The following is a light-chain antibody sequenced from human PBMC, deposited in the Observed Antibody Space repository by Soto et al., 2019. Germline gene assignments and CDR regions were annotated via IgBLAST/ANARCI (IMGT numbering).Light chain of an antibody. CDR1: QSLIHSDGNTY. CDR2: EVS. V-gene: IGKV2-30*02. J-gene: IGKJ1*01. CDR3: MQGKHWPWT. Sequence: DVVMTQSPLSLPVTLGQPASISCRSSQSLIHSDGNTYLSWFQQRPGQSPRRLIYEVSDRDSGVPDRFSGSWSGSDFTLKISRVEAEDVGVYYCMQGKHWPWTFGQGTEVEIK.